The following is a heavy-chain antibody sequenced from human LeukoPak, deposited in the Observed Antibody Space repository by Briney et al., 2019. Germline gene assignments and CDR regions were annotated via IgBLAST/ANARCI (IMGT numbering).Heavy chain of an antibody. CDR3: VKESYCRGGSCSSFDY. CDR2: ISSNGGST. CDR1: GFTFSSYA. Sequence: PGGSLRLSCSASGFTFSSYAMHWVRQAPGKGLEYVSAISSNGGSTYYADSVKGRFTISRDNSKNTLYLQMSSLRDEDTAVYYCVKESYCRGGSCSSFDYWGQGTLVTVSS. J-gene: IGHJ4*02. D-gene: IGHD2-15*01. V-gene: IGHV3-64D*06.